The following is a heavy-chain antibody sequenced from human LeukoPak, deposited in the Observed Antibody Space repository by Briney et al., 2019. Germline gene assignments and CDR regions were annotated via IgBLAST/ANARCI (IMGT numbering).Heavy chain of an antibody. D-gene: IGHD3-22*01. CDR1: GYSMSSGYY. Sequence: SETLSLTCTVSGYSMSSGYYWGWIRHPPGKGLQWIGSIFHSGNSYYNPSLKSRVTISVDTSKNQFSLKVNSVTAADTAVYYCASHSSGYRLANDAFDIWGQGTMVTVSS. CDR3: ASHSSGYRLANDAFDI. J-gene: IGHJ3*02. V-gene: IGHV4-38-2*02. CDR2: IFHSGNS.